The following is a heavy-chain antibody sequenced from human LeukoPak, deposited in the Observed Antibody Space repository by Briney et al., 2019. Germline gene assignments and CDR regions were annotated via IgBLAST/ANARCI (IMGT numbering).Heavy chain of an antibody. CDR3: ASHCSSTSCPNAAFDI. CDR1: GGSISSYY. CDR2: IYYSGST. V-gene: IGHV4-59*01. J-gene: IGHJ3*02. D-gene: IGHD2-2*01. Sequence: PSETLSLTCTVSGGSISSYYWSWIRQPPGKGLEWIGYIYYSGSTNYNPSLKSRVTISVDTSKNQFSLKLSSVTAADTAVYYCASHCSSTSCPNAAFDIWGQGTMVTVSS.